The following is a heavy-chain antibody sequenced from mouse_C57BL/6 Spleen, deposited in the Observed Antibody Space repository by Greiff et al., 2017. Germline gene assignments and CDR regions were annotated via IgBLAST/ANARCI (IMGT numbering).Heavy chain of an antibody. CDR2: ISSGGDYI. J-gene: IGHJ1*03. CDR1: GFTFSSYA. CDR3: TRGNYYGSPWYFDV. V-gene: IGHV5-9-1*02. Sequence: EVKLMESGEGLVKPGGSLILSCAASGFTFSSYAMSWVRQTPEKRLEWVAYISSGGDYIYYADTVKGRFTISRDNARNTLYLQMSSLKSEDTAMYCGTRGNYYGSPWYFDVWGTGTTVTVSS. D-gene: IGHD1-1*01.